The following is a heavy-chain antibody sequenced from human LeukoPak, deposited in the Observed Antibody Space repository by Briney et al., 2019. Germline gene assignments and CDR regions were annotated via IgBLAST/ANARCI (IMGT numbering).Heavy chain of an antibody. V-gene: IGHV3-23*01. CDR2: IGPGGGPT. J-gene: IGHJ4*02. CDR1: GFPFSIYG. D-gene: IGHD6-19*01. Sequence: GGSLRLSCARFGFPFSIYGMNWVRQAPGKGLEWVSGIGPGGGPTYYADSVKGRFTISRDNAKNYQYLQMKSLTAKDTALYYCARDSDYYSSGWSPWDYWGQGTMVTVSS. CDR3: ARDSDYYSSGWSPWDY.